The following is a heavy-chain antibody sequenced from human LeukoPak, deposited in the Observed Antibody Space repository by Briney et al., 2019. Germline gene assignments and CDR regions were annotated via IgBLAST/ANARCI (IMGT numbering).Heavy chain of an antibody. J-gene: IGHJ4*02. CDR3: ARRRITIFGVVVYFDY. CDR1: GGSFSGYY. V-gene: IGHV4-34*01. CDR2: INHSGST. Sequence: KPSETLSLTCAVYGGSFSGYYWSWIRQPPGKGLEWIGEINHSGSTIYNPSLKSRVTISVDTSKNQFSLKLSSVTAADTAVYYCARRRITIFGVVVYFDYWGQGTLVTVSS. D-gene: IGHD3-3*01.